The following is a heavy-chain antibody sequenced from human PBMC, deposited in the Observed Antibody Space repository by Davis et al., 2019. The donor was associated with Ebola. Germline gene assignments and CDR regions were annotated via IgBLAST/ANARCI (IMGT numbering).Heavy chain of an antibody. V-gene: IGHV4-4*02. CDR3: ANHYGDYAPFDY. CDR1: GGSISSSNW. Sequence: SETLSPTCTVSGGSISSSNWWSWVRQPPGKGLEWIGEINHSGSTNYNPSLKSRVTISVDTSKNQSSLKLSSVTAADTAVYYCANHYGDYAPFDYWGQGTLVTVSS. D-gene: IGHD4-17*01. CDR2: INHSGST. J-gene: IGHJ4*02.